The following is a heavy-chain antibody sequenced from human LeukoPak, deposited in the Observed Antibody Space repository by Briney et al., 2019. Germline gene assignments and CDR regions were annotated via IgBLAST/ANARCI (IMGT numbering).Heavy chain of an antibody. CDR2: ISTSNSTI. D-gene: IGHD6-19*01. Sequence: QSGGSLRLSCAASGFAFSSYSMNWVRQAPGKGLQWVSYISTSNSTIYYADSVKGRFTVSRDNAKNSLYLQMNSLRAEDTAVYYCAKATVAGRGAFDIWGQGTMVTVSS. CDR3: AKATVAGRGAFDI. J-gene: IGHJ3*02. V-gene: IGHV3-48*04. CDR1: GFAFSSYS.